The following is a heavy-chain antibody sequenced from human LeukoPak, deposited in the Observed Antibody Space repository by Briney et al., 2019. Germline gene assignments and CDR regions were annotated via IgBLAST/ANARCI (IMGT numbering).Heavy chain of an antibody. CDR1: GGSISSSSYY. D-gene: IGHD3-3*01. CDR2: IYYSGST. J-gene: IGHJ4*02. V-gene: IGHV4-39*07. Sequence: SETLSLTCTVSGGSISSSSYYWGWIRQPPGKGPEWIGSIYYSGSTYYNPSLKSRVTISVDTSKNQFSLKLSSVTAADTAVYYCARNPGDFWSGYYTGQFDYWGQGTLVTVSS. CDR3: ARNPGDFWSGYYTGQFDY.